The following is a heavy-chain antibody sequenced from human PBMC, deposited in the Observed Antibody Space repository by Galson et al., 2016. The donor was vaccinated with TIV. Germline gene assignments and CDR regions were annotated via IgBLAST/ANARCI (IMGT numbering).Heavy chain of an antibody. D-gene: IGHD4-17*01. V-gene: IGHV3-23*01. CDR1: GFRFFDFE. J-gene: IGHJ4*02. CDR3: AKDRGHYEALDS. Sequence: SLRLSCAAAGFRFFDFEMSWVRQAPGKGLEWVSGISAGATNTYYADSVGGRFTISRDNSNNELYLQMDRLQLEDTAVYFCAKDRGHYEALDSWGQGTLVTVSS. CDR2: ISAGATNT.